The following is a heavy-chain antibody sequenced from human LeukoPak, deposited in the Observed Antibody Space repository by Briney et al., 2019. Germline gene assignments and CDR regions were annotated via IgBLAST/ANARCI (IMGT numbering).Heavy chain of an antibody. CDR2: INPDGNKK. D-gene: IGHD5-18*01. J-gene: IGHJ4*02. CDR1: GLTFSSSW. Sequence: HPGGSLRLSCAVSGLTFSSSWMDWVGQAPGKGLEWVASINPDGNKKYSADSVKGRFTISRDNAENSLYLQMNSLRVEDTAFYYCARDLAYSRLDYWGQGMLVTVSS. CDR3: ARDLAYSRLDY. V-gene: IGHV3-7*01.